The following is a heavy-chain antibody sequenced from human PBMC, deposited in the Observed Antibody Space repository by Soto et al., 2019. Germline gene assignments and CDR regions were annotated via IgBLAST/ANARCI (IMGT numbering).Heavy chain of an antibody. CDR3: ARGLRWLDFDY. CDR1: GGSFSGYY. D-gene: IGHD4-17*01. CDR2: INHSGST. J-gene: IGHJ4*02. V-gene: IGHV4-34*01. Sequence: SETLSLTCAVYGGSFSGYYWSWIRQPPGKGLEWIGEINHSGSTNYNPSLKSRVTISVDTSKNQFSLKLSSVTAADTAVYYCARGLRWLDFDYWGQGTLVTVSS.